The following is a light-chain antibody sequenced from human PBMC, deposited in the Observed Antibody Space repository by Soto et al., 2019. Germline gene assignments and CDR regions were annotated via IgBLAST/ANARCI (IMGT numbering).Light chain of an antibody. CDR1: RDDVGGYNY. CDR3: SAYTNIGTLV. CDR2: EVS. J-gene: IGLJ3*02. V-gene: IGLV2-14*01. Sequence: QSVLTQPASVSGSPGQSITISRTGTRDDVGGYNYVSWYQQYPGKAPKLMIYEVSYRPSGVSNRFSGSRSGHTASLSISGLQAEDEADYYCSAYTNIGTLVFGGGTKVTVL.